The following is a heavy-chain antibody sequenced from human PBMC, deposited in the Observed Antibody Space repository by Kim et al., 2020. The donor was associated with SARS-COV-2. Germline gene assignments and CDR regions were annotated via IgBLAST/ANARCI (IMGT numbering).Heavy chain of an antibody. J-gene: IGHJ5*02. CDR3: AKNSGVSYFDWLPPRPSKTNWFDP. Sequence: GGSLRLSCAASGFTFSSYGMHWVRQAPGKGLEWVAVISYDGSNKYYADSVKGRFTISRDNSKNTLYLQMNSLRAEDTAVYYCAKNSGVSYFDWLPPRPSKTNWFDPWGQGTLVTVSS. CDR1: GFTFSSYG. D-gene: IGHD3-9*01. V-gene: IGHV3-30*18. CDR2: ISYDGSNK.